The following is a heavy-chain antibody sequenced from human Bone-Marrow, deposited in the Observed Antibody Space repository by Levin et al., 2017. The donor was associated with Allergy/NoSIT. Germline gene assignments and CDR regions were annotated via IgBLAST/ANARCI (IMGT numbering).Heavy chain of an antibody. Sequence: GGSLRLSCAASGFTFSNYNMNWVRQAPGKGLEWVSFISSTSSYMYYSDSVKGRFTISRDNAKNSLYLQMNSLRAEDTSVYYCTRVSYCTTTSSTNPDYYGMDVWGQGTTVLVSS. J-gene: IGHJ6*02. V-gene: IGHV3-21*01. D-gene: IGHD2-2*01. CDR3: TRVSYCTTTSSTNPDYYGMDV. CDR1: GFTFSNYN. CDR2: ISSTSSYM.